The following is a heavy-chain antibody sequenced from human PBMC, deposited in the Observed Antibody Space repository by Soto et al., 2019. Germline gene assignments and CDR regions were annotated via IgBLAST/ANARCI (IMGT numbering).Heavy chain of an antibody. Sequence: QVQLQEPGPGLVKPSETLSLTCTVSGGSISSYYWSWIRQPPGKGLEWIGYIYYSGSTNYNPSLKSRVTISVDTSKNQFSLKLSSVTAADTAVYYCARLGAVAGYYFDYWGQGTLVTVSS. CDR3: ARLGAVAGYYFDY. D-gene: IGHD6-19*01. CDR2: IYYSGST. V-gene: IGHV4-59*08. CDR1: GGSISSYY. J-gene: IGHJ4*02.